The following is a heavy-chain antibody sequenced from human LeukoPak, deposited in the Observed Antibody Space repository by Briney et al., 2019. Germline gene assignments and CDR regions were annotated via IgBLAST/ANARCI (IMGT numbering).Heavy chain of an antibody. V-gene: IGHV3-23*01. D-gene: IGHD3-10*01. CDR2: ISGSGGST. Sequence: GGSLRLSCAASGFTFSSYAMSWVRQAPGKGLEWVSAISGSGGSTYYADSVKGRFTISRDNSKNTLYLQMNSLRAEDTAVYYCAKLKTPPMVRGVKGDAFDIWGQGTMVTVSS. CDR3: AKLKTPPMVRGVKGDAFDI. CDR1: GFTFSSYA. J-gene: IGHJ3*02.